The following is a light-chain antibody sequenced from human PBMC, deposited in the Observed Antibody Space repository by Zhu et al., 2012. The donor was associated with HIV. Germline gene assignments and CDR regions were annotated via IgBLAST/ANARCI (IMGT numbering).Light chain of an antibody. J-gene: IGKJ2*01. CDR1: GSVRSF. CDR3: QSYGSSLYT. CDR2: GSY. Sequence: IVLTQSPATLSLSPGERATVSCRASGSVRSFLAWYQQKPGQAPRLLIYGSYSRATGIPGRFSGSGSGTDFTLSISRLEPEDFAVYYCQSYGSSLYTFGQGTRLDI. V-gene: IGKV3-20*01.